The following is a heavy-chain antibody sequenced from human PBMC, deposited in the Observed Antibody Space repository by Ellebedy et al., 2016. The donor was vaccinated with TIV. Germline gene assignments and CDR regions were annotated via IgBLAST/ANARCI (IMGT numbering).Heavy chain of an antibody. CDR1: GFTFDSYA. CDR2: MKQDGSET. Sequence: GESLKISCVASGFTFDSYAMHWVRQAPGKGLEWVANMKQDGSETNYVDSVNGRFTISRDNAKNSLYLQLSSLRAEDTAVYYCARRSRGPSYYFDYWGQGALVTVSS. CDR3: ARRSRGPSYYFDY. V-gene: IGHV3-7*01. J-gene: IGHJ4*02. D-gene: IGHD3-10*01.